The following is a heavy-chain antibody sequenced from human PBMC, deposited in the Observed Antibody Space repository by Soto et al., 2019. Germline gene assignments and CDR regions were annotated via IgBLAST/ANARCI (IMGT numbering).Heavy chain of an antibody. CDR3: ARHPGYYDILTGYTTCYFDS. V-gene: IGHV4-30-2*01. CDR2: IYHSGST. J-gene: IGHJ4*02. D-gene: IGHD3-9*01. CDR1: GGSISSGVYS. Sequence: SETLSLTCAVSGGSISSGVYSWSWIRQPPGKGLEWIGYIYHSGSTYYNPSPKRRVTKSVDRSKNQFSLKLSSVTAADTAVYYCARHPGYYDILTGYTTCYFDSWGQGILVTVSS.